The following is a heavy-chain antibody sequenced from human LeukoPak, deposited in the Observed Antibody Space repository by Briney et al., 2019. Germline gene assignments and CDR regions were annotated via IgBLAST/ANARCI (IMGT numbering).Heavy chain of an antibody. CDR2: ISYDGSNK. V-gene: IGHV3-30-3*01. Sequence: GGSLRLSCAASGFTFSNYSMHWVRQAPGKGLDWVAVISYDGSNKYYADSVKGRFTISRDNSKETLYLQVSSLRPEDTAVYYCAREMPVVTADYYFDYWGQGTLVTVSS. D-gene: IGHD4-23*01. CDR3: AREMPVVTADYYFDY. CDR1: GFTFSNYS. J-gene: IGHJ4*02.